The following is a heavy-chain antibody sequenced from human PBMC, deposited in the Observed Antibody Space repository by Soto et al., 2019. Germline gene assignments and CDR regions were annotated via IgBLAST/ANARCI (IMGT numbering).Heavy chain of an antibody. J-gene: IGHJ4*02. Sequence: QVQLVQSGAEVKKPGSSVKVSCKASGGTFSNYAISWVRQAPGQGLGWMGGIIPIFGTTNYAQRFQARVTITADDSTSTADMELSSLRSEDTAVYYCARVSSSWYKDYFDYWGEGTLVTVSS. CDR3: ARVSSSWYKDYFDY. V-gene: IGHV1-69*12. CDR2: IIPIFGTT. D-gene: IGHD6-13*01. CDR1: GGTFSNYA.